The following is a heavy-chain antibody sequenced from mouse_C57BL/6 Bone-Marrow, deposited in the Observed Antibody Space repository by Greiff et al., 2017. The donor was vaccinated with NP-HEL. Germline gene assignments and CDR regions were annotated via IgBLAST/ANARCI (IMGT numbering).Heavy chain of an antibody. D-gene: IGHD1-1*01. Sequence: EVQLVESGGGLVKPGGSLKLSCAASGFTFSSYAMSWVRQTPEKRLEWVATISDGGSYTYYPDNVKGRFPISRDNAKNNLYLQMSHLKSEDTAMYYCARVFITMDYWGQGTSVTVSS. CDR3: ARVFITMDY. V-gene: IGHV5-4*01. CDR2: ISDGGSYT. CDR1: GFTFSSYA. J-gene: IGHJ4*01.